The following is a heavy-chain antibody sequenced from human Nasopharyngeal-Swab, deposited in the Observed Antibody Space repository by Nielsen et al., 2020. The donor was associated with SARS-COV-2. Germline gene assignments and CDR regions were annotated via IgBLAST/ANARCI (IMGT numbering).Heavy chain of an antibody. D-gene: IGHD2-2*01. Sequence: GGSLRLSCAASGFTASSNYMSWVRQAPGKGLEWVSVIYSGGSTYYADSVKGRSTISRDNSKNTLYLQMNSLRAEDTAVYYCARAIFAYQLLIDGYYFDYWGQGTLVTVSS. CDR3: ARAIFAYQLLIDGYYFDY. V-gene: IGHV3-53*01. CDR2: IYSGGST. J-gene: IGHJ4*02. CDR1: GFTASSNY.